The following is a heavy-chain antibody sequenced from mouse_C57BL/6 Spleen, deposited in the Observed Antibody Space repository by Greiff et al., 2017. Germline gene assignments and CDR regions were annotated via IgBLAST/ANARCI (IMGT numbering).Heavy chain of an antibody. V-gene: IGHV1-52*01. CDR1: GYTFTSYW. J-gene: IGHJ3*01. CDR3: ASWDYYGSSYTWFAY. CDR2: IDPSDSET. D-gene: IGHD1-1*01. Sequence: QVQLKQPGAELVRPGSSVKLSCKASGYTFTSYWMHWVKQRPIQGLEWIGNIDPSDSETHYNQKFKDKATLTVEKSSSTAYMQLSSLTSEDSAVYYCASWDYYGSSYTWFAYWGQGTLVTVSA.